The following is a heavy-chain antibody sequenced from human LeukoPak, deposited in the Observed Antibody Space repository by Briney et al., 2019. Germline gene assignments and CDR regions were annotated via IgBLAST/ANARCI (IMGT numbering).Heavy chain of an antibody. CDR1: GFTFSNAW. CDR2: IKSKTDGGTT. D-gene: IGHD2-15*01. V-gene: IGHV3-15*01. J-gene: IGHJ4*02. CDR3: AGDYSVRLLDY. Sequence: GGSLRLSCAASGFTFSNAWMSWVRQPPGKGLEWVGRIKSKTDGGTTDYAAPVKGRFTISRDDSKNTLYLQMNSLKTEDTAVYYCAGDYSVRLLDYWGQGALVTVSS.